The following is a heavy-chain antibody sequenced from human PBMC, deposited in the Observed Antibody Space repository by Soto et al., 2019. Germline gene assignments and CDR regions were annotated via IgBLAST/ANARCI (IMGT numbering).Heavy chain of an antibody. CDR1: GFSFNDYA. CDR3: AKGLAGSTSRPFHY. V-gene: IGHV3-9*01. Sequence: EVQLVESGGGLVQPGRSLRLSCAASGFSFNDYAMHWVRQAPGKGLEWVSGISWNSGSIGYADFVKGRFTSSRDNAKKSLYLEMNSLRPEDTALYCCAKGLAGSTSRPFHYWGQGTLVTVSS. J-gene: IGHJ4*02. D-gene: IGHD2-2*01. CDR2: ISWNSGSI.